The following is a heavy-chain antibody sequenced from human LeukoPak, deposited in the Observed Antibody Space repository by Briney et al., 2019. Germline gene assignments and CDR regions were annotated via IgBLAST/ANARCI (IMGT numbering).Heavy chain of an antibody. CDR3: ARRKWELFDY. D-gene: IGHD1-26*01. CDR2: IYYSGST. CDR1: GGSISSYY. Sequence: ASETLSLACTVSGGSISSYYWSWIRQPPGKGLEWIGYIYYSGSTNYNPSLKSRVTISVDTSKNQFSLKLGSVTAADTAVYYCARRKWELFDYWGQGTLVTVSS. V-gene: IGHV4-59*08. J-gene: IGHJ4*02.